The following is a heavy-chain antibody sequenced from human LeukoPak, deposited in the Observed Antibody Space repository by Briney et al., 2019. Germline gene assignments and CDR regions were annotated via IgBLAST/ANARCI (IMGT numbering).Heavy chain of an antibody. V-gene: IGHV1-46*01. Sequence: ASVKVSFKASGYTFTIYYMHWVRQAPGQGMEWMGIINPSGGSTSYAQKFQGRGTMTRDMSTSTVYMELSSLRSEDTAVYYCARGYCSSTSCHDYYYYYYMDVWGKGTTVTVSS. D-gene: IGHD2-2*01. CDR1: GYTFTIYY. CDR2: INPSGGST. CDR3: ARGYCSSTSCHDYYYYYYMDV. J-gene: IGHJ6*03.